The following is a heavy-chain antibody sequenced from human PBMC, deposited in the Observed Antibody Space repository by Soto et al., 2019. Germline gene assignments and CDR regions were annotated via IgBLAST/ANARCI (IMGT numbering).Heavy chain of an antibody. D-gene: IGHD3-3*01. J-gene: IGHJ6*02. CDR2: IYYSGST. CDR3: ARDSIEGPFGEYYYGMDV. CDR1: GGSISSYY. Sequence: SETLSLTCTVSGGSISSYYWSWIRQPPGKGLEWIGYIYYSGSTNYNPSLKSRVTISVDTSKNQFSLKLSSVTAADTAVYYCARDSIEGPFGEYYYGMDVWGQGTTVTVSS. V-gene: IGHV4-59*01.